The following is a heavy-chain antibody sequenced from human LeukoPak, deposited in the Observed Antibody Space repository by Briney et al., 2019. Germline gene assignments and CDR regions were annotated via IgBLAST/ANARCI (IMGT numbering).Heavy chain of an antibody. J-gene: IGHJ6*03. CDR2: ISAYNGNT. Sequence: ASVKVSCKASGYTFTSYGISWVRQASGQGLEWMGWISAYNGNTNYAQKLQGRVTMTTDTSTSTAYMELRSLRSDDTAVYYCARAVTYYDFWSGYYNYYYYMDVWGKGTTVTVSS. CDR3: ARAVTYYDFWSGYYNYYYYMDV. CDR1: GYTFTSYG. V-gene: IGHV1-18*01. D-gene: IGHD3-3*01.